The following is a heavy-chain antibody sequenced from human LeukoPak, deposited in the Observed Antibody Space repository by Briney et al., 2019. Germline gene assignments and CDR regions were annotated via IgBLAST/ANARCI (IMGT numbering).Heavy chain of an antibody. Sequence: ASVKVSCKASGYTFTSYAMHWVRQAPGQRLEWMGWIIAGNGNTKYSQKFQGRVTITRDTSASTAYMELSSLRSEDTAVYYCARGYCSSTSCYTPLGYFDLWGRGTLVTVSS. CDR2: IIAGNGNT. D-gene: IGHD2-2*02. CDR3: ARGYCSSTSCYTPLGYFDL. V-gene: IGHV1-3*01. CDR1: GYTFTSYA. J-gene: IGHJ2*01.